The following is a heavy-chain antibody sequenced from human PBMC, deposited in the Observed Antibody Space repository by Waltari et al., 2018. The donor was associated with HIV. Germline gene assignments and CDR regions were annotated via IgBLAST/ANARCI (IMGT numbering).Heavy chain of an antibody. CDR2: ISDASDTT. V-gene: IGHV3-11*01. Sequence: QVRLVESGGALVSPGGSLRLSCAASGFRFSGSYMGWLRQAPGKGLEWIADISDASDTTYYADAVRRPFTISRDNAKDSLFRQMNSLRAEDTAIYYCASFKLSFFDHWGQGTLVSVSS. D-gene: IGHD2-15*01. CDR3: ASFKLSFFDH. CDR1: GFRFSGSY. J-gene: IGHJ4*02.